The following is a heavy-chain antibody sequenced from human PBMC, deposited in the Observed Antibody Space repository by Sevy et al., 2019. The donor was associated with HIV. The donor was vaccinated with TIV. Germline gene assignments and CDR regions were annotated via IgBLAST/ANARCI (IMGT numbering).Heavy chain of an antibody. J-gene: IGHJ6*02. V-gene: IGHV1-24*01. CDR1: GYTLTKLP. Sequence: ASVKVSCKVSGYTLTKLPMHWVRQAPGKGLEWMGGFDREDGETIYAQRFQGRVTMTEDTSTDTAYMELSSLRSEDTAVYYCATLDFWSENPFYGTDVWGQGTTVTVSS. CDR2: FDREDGET. D-gene: IGHD3-3*01. CDR3: ATLDFWSENPFYGTDV.